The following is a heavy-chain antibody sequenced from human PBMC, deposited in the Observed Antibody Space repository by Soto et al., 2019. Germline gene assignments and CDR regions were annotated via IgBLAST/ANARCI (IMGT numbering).Heavy chain of an antibody. CDR1: GSTFRSYV. CDR2: SIPIFGTT. J-gene: IGHJ6*02. V-gene: IGHV1-69*18. Sequence: QEQLVQSGAEVKKAGSSVKVSCKASGSTFRSYVITWVRQAPGQGLEWMGRSIPIFGTTNYAQKYQGRVTIIADESSSTAYMELSSLRSEDTAVYYCAIESGHTRGLDVRGQGTTVTVSS. CDR3: AIESGHTRGLDV. D-gene: IGHD5-12*01.